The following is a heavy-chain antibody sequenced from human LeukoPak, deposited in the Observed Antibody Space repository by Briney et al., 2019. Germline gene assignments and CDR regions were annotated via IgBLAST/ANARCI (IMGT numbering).Heavy chain of an antibody. CDR3: ARTIQYYYYMDV. J-gene: IGHJ6*03. V-gene: IGHV4-31*03. CDR2: IYYSGST. CDR1: GGSISSGGYY. Sequence: TSETLSLTCTVSGGSISSGGYYWSWIRQHPGKGLEWIGYIYYSGSTYYNPSIKSRVTISVDTSKNQFSLKLSSVTAADTAVYYCARTIQYYYYMDVWGKGTTVTVSS. D-gene: IGHD5-18*01.